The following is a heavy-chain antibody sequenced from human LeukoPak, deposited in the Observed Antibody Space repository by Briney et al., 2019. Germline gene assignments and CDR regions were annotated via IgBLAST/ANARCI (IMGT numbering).Heavy chain of an antibody. V-gene: IGHV3-74*01. CDR2: INSDGSST. CDR3: ASIPPDSATAEY. D-gene: IGHD1-26*01. Sequence: GGSLRLSCAASGFTFSSYWMHWVRQAPGKGLVWVSRINSDGSSTSYADSVKGRFTISRDNAKNTLYLQMNSLRAEDTAVYYCASIPPDSATAEYWGQGTLVTVYS. J-gene: IGHJ4*02. CDR1: GFTFSSYW.